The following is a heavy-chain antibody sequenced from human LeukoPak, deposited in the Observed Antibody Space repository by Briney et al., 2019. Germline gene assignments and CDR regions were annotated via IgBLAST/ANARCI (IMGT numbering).Heavy chain of an antibody. D-gene: IGHD3-10*01. Sequence: ASVKVSCKASGYTFTSYYMHWVRQAPGQGLEWMGIINPSGGSTSYAQKFQGRVAMTRDMSTSTVYMELSSQRSEDTPVYYCAREDRLLWFGELSTWGQGTLVTVSS. J-gene: IGHJ5*02. CDR2: INPSGGST. CDR3: AREDRLLWFGELST. V-gene: IGHV1-46*01. CDR1: GYTFTSYY.